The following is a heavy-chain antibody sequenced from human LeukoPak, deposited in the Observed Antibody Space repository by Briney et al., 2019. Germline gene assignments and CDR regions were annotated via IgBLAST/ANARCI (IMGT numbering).Heavy chain of an antibody. V-gene: IGHV3-53*01. Sequence: GGSLRLSCAASGFTVSSSYMSWVRQAPGKGLEWVSTIYSGGSTYYAESVKGRFTISRDNSKNTLYLQMNSLRAEDTAVYYCARAPGGSGPGGVNWGQGTLVTVSS. J-gene: IGHJ4*02. CDR3: ARAPGGSGPGGVN. CDR2: IYSGGST. D-gene: IGHD3-3*01. CDR1: GFTVSSSY.